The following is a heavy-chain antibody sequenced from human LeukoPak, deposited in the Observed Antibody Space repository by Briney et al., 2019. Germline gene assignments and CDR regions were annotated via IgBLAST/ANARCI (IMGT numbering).Heavy chain of an antibody. CDR2: IIGSGSSA. Sequence: GGSLRLSCSASGFSFSIYVMHWVRQAPGKGLEYVSAIIGSGSSAYYADSVKGRFTISRDNSKSTLYLHMSRLRPEDTAVYFCVRAEGFTGYHDWGQGTLVTVSS. CDR3: VRAEGFTGYHD. V-gene: IGHV3-64D*06. CDR1: GFSFSIYV. J-gene: IGHJ4*02. D-gene: IGHD5-12*01.